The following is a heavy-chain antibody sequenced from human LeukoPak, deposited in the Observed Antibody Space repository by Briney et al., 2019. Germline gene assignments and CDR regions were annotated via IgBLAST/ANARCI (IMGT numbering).Heavy chain of an antibody. CDR3: ARGRLAARLTPDYYYYYYMDV. J-gene: IGHJ6*03. D-gene: IGHD6-6*01. V-gene: IGHV1-69*01. CDR2: IIPIFGTA. Sequence: AASVTVSCKASGGTFSSYAISWVRQAPGQGLEWMGGIIPIFGTANYAQKFQGRVTITADESTSTAYMELSSLRSEDTAVYYCARGRLAARLTPDYYYYYYMDVWGKGTTVTVSS. CDR1: GGTFSSYA.